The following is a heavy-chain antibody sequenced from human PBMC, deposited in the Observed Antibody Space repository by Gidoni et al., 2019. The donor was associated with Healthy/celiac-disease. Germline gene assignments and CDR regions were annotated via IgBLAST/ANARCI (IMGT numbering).Heavy chain of an antibody. D-gene: IGHD2-15*01. CDR3: ARTDIVAPY. Sequence: EVQLVESGGGLVQPGGSLRLSCAASGFTFSSYEMNWVRQAPGKGLEWVSYISSSGSTIYYADAVKGRFTISRDNAKNSLYLQMNSLRAEDTAVYYCARTDIVAPYWGQGTLVTVSS. V-gene: IGHV3-48*03. J-gene: IGHJ4*02. CDR1: GFTFSSYE. CDR2: ISSSGSTI.